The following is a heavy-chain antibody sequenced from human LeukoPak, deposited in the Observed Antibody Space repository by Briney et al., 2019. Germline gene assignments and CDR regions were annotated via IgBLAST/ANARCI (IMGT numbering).Heavy chain of an antibody. Sequence: SETLSLTCAVYGGSFSGFYWSWIRHVPGEGLEWIGEINYTGSTSYNPSLKSRVTISVDTSQNQFFLKLSSVTAADTAVYYCARYASSYGPSFDYWGQGTLVTVSS. CDR2: INYTGST. D-gene: IGHD5-18*01. J-gene: IGHJ4*02. CDR1: GGSFSGFY. V-gene: IGHV4-34*01. CDR3: ARYASSYGPSFDY.